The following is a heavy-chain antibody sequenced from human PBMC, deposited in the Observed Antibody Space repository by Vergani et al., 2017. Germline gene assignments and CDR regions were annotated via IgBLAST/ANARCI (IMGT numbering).Heavy chain of an antibody. D-gene: IGHD4-11*01. J-gene: IGHJ6*03. Sequence: QVQLQQWGAGLLKPSETLSLTCAVYGGSFSGYYWSWIRQPPGKGLEWIGEINHSGSTNYNPSLKSRVTISVDTSKNQFSLKLSSVTAADTAVYYCARASNYGYYYYCYMDVWGKGTTVTVSS. V-gene: IGHV4-34*01. CDR1: GGSFSGYY. CDR3: ARASNYGYYYYCYMDV. CDR2: INHSGST.